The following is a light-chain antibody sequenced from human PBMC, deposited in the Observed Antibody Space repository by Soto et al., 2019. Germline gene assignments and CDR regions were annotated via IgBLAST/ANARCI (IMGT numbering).Light chain of an antibody. Sequence: EIVLTQSPGTLSLSTGERATLSCRASQSVGSSYLAWYQQKPGQAPRLLIYGASIRATGIPDRFTGSGSGTDFTLTISRLEPEDFAVYYCQQYGGSPRTFGQGTKLEIK. CDR1: QSVGSSY. J-gene: IGKJ2*01. CDR2: GAS. V-gene: IGKV3-20*01. CDR3: QQYGGSPRT.